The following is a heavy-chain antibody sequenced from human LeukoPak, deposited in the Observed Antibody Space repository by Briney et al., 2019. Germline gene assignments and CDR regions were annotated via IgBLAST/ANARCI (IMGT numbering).Heavy chain of an antibody. V-gene: IGHV3-74*01. D-gene: IGHD4-17*01. J-gene: IGHJ4*02. Sequence: PGGSLRLSCADSGFTFSRYWMHWVRQAPGKGLVWVSRINSDGSSTSYADSVKGRFTISRDNAKNTLYLQMNSLRAEDTAVYYCARDRGTTVLIDYWGQGTLVTVSS. CDR2: INSDGSST. CDR1: GFTFSRYW. CDR3: ARDRGTTVLIDY.